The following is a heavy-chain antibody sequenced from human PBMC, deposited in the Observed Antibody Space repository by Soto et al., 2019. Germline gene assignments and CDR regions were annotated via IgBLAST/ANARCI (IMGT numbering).Heavy chain of an antibody. Sequence: SGTLSLTCAVYGGFLSESYWTWIRQPPGKGLEWIGEINHVGGTNYNPSLKSRVTMSVDTSQNQFSLRLISVTAADTAMYFCVRIRYQLPSSLLWLDPWGPGTPVTVSS. CDR3: VRIRYQLPSSLLWLDP. J-gene: IGHJ5*02. V-gene: IGHV4-34*01. D-gene: IGHD1-26*01. CDR1: GGFLSESY. CDR2: INHVGGT.